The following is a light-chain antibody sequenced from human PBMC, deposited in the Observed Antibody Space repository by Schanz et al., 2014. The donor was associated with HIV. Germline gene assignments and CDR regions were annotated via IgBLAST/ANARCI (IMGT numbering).Light chain of an antibody. CDR2: EVT. Sequence: QSALTQPPSASGSPGQSVTITCTGTSSDVGGYDFVSWYQQHPGKAPKLMIYEVTKRPLGVPNRFSGSKSGNTASLTVSGLQAEDEADYYCSSYAGRYNYFVFGTGTKVTV. V-gene: IGLV2-8*01. J-gene: IGLJ1*01. CDR1: SSDVGGYDF. CDR3: SSYAGRYNYFV.